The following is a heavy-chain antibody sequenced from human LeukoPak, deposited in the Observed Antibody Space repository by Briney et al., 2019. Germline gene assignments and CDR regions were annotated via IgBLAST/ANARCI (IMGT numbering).Heavy chain of an antibody. CDR2: ISSGSTYI. J-gene: IGHJ4*02. CDR3: ARRSGIAVAGAFDY. D-gene: IGHD6-19*01. Sequence: GGSLRLSCAASEFTFSSYFMNWVRQAPGKGLEWVSSISSGSTYIYYADSVKGRFTISRDNSKNTLYLQMNSLRAEDMAVYYCARRSGIAVAGAFDYWGQGTLVTVSS. V-gene: IGHV3-21*04. CDR1: EFTFSSYF.